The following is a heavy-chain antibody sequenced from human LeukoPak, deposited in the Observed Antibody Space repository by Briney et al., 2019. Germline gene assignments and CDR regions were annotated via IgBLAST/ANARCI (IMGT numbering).Heavy chain of an antibody. D-gene: IGHD5-18*01. V-gene: IGHV1-8*01. J-gene: IGHJ6*03. CDR2: MNPISGNT. Sequence: GASVKVSCKASGYTFTSYDINWVRQATGQGLEWMGWMNPISGNTGHAQKFQGRVTMTRDTSISTAYMELSSLRSEDTAVYYCARGLPIRGYRYGYDTGYYYSYSMDVWGKGTTVTISS. CDR3: ARGLPIRGYRYGYDTGYYYSYSMDV. CDR1: GYTFTSYD.